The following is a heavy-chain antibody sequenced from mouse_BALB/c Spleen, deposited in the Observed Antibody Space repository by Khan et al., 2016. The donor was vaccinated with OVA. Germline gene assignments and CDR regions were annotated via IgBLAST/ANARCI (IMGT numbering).Heavy chain of an antibody. CDR2: IWGDGST. D-gene: IGHD1-1*01. Sequence: VQLQESGPGLVAPSESLSITCTVSGFSLSSYGVNWVRQPPGKGLEWLGVIWGDGSTNYYSGLKSRLTINKDNSKSQVFLKLNSLQTYDTATYYCAKFTPDYYSMAYWGQGTSVSVSS. V-gene: IGHV2-3*01. CDR1: GFSLSSYG. CDR3: AKFTPDYYSMAY. J-gene: IGHJ4*01.